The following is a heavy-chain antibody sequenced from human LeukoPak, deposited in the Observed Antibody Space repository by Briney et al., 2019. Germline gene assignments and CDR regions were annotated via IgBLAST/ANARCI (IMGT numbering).Heavy chain of an antibody. CDR3: TTGGWGVPAAIPFDY. J-gene: IGHJ4*02. V-gene: IGHV3-15*01. CDR1: GFTFSNAW. D-gene: IGHD2-2*01. Sequence: GGSLRLSCAGSGFTFSNAWMSWVRQAPGKGLEWIGRIKSKVNGGTTDYAAPVKGRFTISRDDSKNTVYLQMNSLKTEDTAVYFCTTGGWGVPAAIPFDYWGQGTLVTVSS. CDR2: IKSKVNGGTT.